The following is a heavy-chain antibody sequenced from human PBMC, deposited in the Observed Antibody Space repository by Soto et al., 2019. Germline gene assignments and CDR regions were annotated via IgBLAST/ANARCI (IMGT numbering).Heavy chain of an antibody. V-gene: IGHV1-18*04. CDR2: ISAYNGNT. Sequence: ASVKVSCKASGYTFTSYGISWVRQAPGQGLEWMGWISAYNGNTNYAQKLQGRVTMTTATSTRPAYIELRSLRSDDAALYYCAREPWSNGWYGGSFTSCPWYFDYWG. CDR3: AREPWSNGWYGGSFTSCPWYFDY. CDR1: GYTFTSYG. J-gene: IGHJ4*01. D-gene: IGHD6-19*01.